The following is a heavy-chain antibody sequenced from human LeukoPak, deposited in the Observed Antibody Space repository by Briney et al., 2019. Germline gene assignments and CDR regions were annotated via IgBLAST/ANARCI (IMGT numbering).Heavy chain of an antibody. CDR3: ARGSAISGYYMGFDY. CDR1: GGSMSSGVHS. V-gene: IGHV4-30-2*01. D-gene: IGHD3-3*01. Sequence: PSETLSLTCAVSGGSMSSGVHSWGWIRQPPGEGLEWIGNVYHNGVAYLNPSLKSRVTISVDTSKNQFPLKLSSVTAADTAVYYCARGSAISGYYMGFDYWGQGTLVTVSS. CDR2: VYHNGVA. J-gene: IGHJ4*02.